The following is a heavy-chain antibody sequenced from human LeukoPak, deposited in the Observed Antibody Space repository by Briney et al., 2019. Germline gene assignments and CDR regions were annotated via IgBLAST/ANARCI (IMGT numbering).Heavy chain of an antibody. CDR1: GFTFSNYD. CDR2: IGTAGDT. D-gene: IGHD3-16*02. Sequence: GGSLRLSCAPSGFTFSNYDMHWVRRATGKGLEWVSAIGTAGDTYYAGSVKGRFTISRENGKNSLYLQMNSLRVGDTAVYYCTRGAGIWGVIEDACDIWGQGTMVTVSS. J-gene: IGHJ3*02. CDR3: TRGAGIWGVIEDACDI. V-gene: IGHV3-13*01.